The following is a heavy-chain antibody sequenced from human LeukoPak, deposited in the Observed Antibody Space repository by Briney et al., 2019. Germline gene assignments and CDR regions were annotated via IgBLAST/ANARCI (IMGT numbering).Heavy chain of an antibody. CDR1: GSSISSYY. D-gene: IGHD3-10*01. CDR3: ARSYPGSGNFDF. J-gene: IGHJ4*02. CDR2: IYYSGST. Sequence: SETLSLTCTVSGSSISSYYWSWIRQPPGKGLEWIGSIYYSGSTNYNPSLKSGGTISVDTSRNQFSLKLYSVTAADTAIYYCARSYPGSGNFDFWGQGTLVTVSS. V-gene: IGHV4-59*01.